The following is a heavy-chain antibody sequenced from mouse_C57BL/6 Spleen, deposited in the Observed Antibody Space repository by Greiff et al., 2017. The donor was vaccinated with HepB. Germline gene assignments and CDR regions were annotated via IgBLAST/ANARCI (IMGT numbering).Heavy chain of an antibody. CDR1: GYTFTDYY. D-gene: IGHD2-4*01. J-gene: IGHJ2*01. CDR2: INPYNGGT. Sequence: EVQLQQSGPVLVKPGASVKMSCKASGYTFTDYYMNWVKQSHGKSLEWIGVINPYNGGTSYNQKFKGKATLTVDKSSSTAYMELNSLTSEDSAVYYCARSIYYDYDFDYWGQGTTLTVSS. CDR3: ARSIYYDYDFDY. V-gene: IGHV1-19*01.